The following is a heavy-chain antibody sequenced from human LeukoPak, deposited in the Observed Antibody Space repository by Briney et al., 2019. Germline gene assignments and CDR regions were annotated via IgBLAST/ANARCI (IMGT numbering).Heavy chain of an antibody. Sequence: GGTLRLSCAASGFTFSSYGMSWVRQAPGKGLEWVSAISGSGGSTYYADSVKGRFTISRDNSKNTLYLQMNSLRAEDTAVYYCARDCEHIVVVTAPDYWGQGTLVTVSS. J-gene: IGHJ4*02. CDR3: ARDCEHIVVVTAPDY. CDR2: ISGSGGST. V-gene: IGHV3-23*01. CDR1: GFTFSSYG. D-gene: IGHD2-21*02.